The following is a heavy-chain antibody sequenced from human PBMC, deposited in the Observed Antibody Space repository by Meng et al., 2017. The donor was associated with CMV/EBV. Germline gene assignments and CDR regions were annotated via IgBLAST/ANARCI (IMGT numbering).Heavy chain of an antibody. J-gene: IGHJ4*02. CDR3: AKRRTGYSSGDDY. CDR1: GFTFDDYG. D-gene: IGHD6-25*01. CDR2: INWNGGST. V-gene: IGHV3-20*04. Sequence: GESLKISCAASGFTFDDYGMSWVRQAPRKGLEWVSGINWNGGSTGYADSVKGRFTISRDNAKNSLYLQMNSLRAEDTAVYYCAKRRTGYSSGDDYWGQGTLVTVSS.